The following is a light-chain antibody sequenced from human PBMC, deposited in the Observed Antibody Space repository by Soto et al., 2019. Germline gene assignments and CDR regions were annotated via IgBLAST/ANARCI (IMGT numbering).Light chain of an antibody. CDR2: ATS. CDR1: QPVGSAY. CDR3: HQHGDSPWT. V-gene: IGKV3-20*01. J-gene: IGKJ1*01. Sequence: EIVLTQSPGTLSLSPGDRATLSCRAGQPVGSAYLAWYRQNLGQAPRPLIYATSSRATGISDRFSGSGSGTEFTLTISRLEAEDFAIYYCHQHGDSPWTFGQGTKVDIK.